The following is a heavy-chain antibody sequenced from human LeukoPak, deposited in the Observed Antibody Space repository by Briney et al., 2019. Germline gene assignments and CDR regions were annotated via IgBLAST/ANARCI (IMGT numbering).Heavy chain of an antibody. V-gene: IGHV3-53*01. Sequence: GGSLRLSCAASGFTVSSNYMSWVRQAPGKGLEWVSVIYSGGSTYYADSVKGRFTISRDNSKNTLYLQMNSLRAEDTAVYYCARVKAGYCSSTSCSRIDIWGQGTMVTVSS. CDR3: ARVKAGYCSSTSCSRIDI. D-gene: IGHD2-2*01. CDR1: GFTVSSNY. CDR2: IYSGGST. J-gene: IGHJ3*02.